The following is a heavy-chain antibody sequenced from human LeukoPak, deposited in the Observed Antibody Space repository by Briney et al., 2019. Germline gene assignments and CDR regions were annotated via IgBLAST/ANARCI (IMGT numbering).Heavy chain of an antibody. V-gene: IGHV4-39*01. CDR3: ARHDRVTMIGFDC. Sequence: PSETLSLTCTVSGGSISSSNYYWGWIRRPPGKGLEWIGSIYYSGSTYYNPSLKSRVTMSVDTSKNQFSLKLSSVTATDTAVYYCARHDRVTMIGFDCWGRGTLVTVSS. CDR2: IYYSGST. CDR1: GGSISSSNYY. J-gene: IGHJ5*01. D-gene: IGHD3-22*01.